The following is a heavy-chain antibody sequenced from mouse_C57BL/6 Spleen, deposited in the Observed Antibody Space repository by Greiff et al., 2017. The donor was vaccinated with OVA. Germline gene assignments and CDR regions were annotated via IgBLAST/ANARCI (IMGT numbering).Heavy chain of an antibody. CDR3: AWAKFITTVVADY. Sequence: QVQLQQPGAELVRPGTSVKLSCKASGYTFTSYWMHWVKQRPGQGLEWIGVIDPSDSYTNYNQKFKGKATLTVDTSSSTAYMQLSSLTSEDSAVYYCAWAKFITTVVADYWGQGTTLTVSS. D-gene: IGHD1-1*01. CDR1: GYTFTSYW. J-gene: IGHJ2*01. CDR2: IDPSDSYT. V-gene: IGHV1-59*01.